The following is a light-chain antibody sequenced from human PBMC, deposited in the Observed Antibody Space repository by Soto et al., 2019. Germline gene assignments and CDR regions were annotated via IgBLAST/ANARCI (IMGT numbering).Light chain of an antibody. CDR1: QRVSSN. CDR2: GAS. V-gene: IGKV3-15*01. CDR3: QQRSNWIT. Sequence: EVVMTQSPATLSVSTGERVTLSCRASQRVSSNLAWYQQKPGQAPRLLISGASTRAADIPARFSGSGSGTEFTLTISSLQSEDFAVYYCQQRSNWITFGQGTRLEIK. J-gene: IGKJ5*01.